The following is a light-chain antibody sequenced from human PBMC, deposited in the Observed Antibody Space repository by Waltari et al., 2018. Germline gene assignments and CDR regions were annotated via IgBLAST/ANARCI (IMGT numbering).Light chain of an antibody. CDR3: QQTYSAPLS. CDR2: WAS. J-gene: IGKJ4*01. V-gene: IGKV4-1*01. Sequence: DIVMTQSPDALAVSLGERATINCKSSQSVLYSSNNKHYLAWYQQKPGQPPKLLISWASTRESGVPDRFSGSGSGTAFTLAISSLQAEDLSIYYCQQTYSAPLSFGGGTKVE. CDR1: QSVLYSSNNKHY.